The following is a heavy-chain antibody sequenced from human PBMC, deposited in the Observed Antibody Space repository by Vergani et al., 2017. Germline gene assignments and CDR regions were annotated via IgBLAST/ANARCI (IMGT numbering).Heavy chain of an antibody. J-gene: IGHJ4*02. CDR2: IDWDDDK. CDR3: ARSIYGGNRFYFDY. Sequence: QVTLRESGPALVKPTQTLTLTCTFSGFSLSTSGMCVSWIRQPPGKALEWLARIDWDDDKYYSTSLKTRLTISKDTSKNQVVLTMTNMDPVDTATYYCARSIYGGNRFYFDYWGQGTLVTVSS. D-gene: IGHD4-23*01. CDR1: GFSLSTSGMC. V-gene: IGHV2-70*15.